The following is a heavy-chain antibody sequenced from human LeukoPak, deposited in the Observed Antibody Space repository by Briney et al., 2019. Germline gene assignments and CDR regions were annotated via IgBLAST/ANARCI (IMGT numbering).Heavy chain of an antibody. CDR1: GGSISSYY. Sequence: SETLSLTCTVSGGSISSYYWSWIRQPPGKGLEWIGYIYYSGSTNYNPTLKSRVTISVDTSKNQFSLKLSSVTAADTAVYYCARHVPTYYYDSSGPDVWGREWFDPWGQGTLVTVSS. CDR2: IYYSGST. V-gene: IGHV4-59*08. J-gene: IGHJ5*02. CDR3: ARHVPTYYYDSSGPDVWGREWFDP. D-gene: IGHD3-22*01.